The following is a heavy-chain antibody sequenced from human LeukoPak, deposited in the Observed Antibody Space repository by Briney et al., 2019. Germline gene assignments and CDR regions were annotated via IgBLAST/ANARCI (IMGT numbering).Heavy chain of an antibody. J-gene: IGHJ4*02. V-gene: IGHV4-34*01. D-gene: IGHD1-1*01. CDR1: GGSFSGYY. Sequence: PSETLSLTCAVYGGSFSGYYWSWIRQPPGKGLEWIGEINHSGSTNYNPSLKSRVTISVDTSKNQFSLTLSSVTAADTAVYYCASLTETIPGGGWGQGTLVTVSS. CDR2: INHSGST. CDR3: ASLTETIPGGG.